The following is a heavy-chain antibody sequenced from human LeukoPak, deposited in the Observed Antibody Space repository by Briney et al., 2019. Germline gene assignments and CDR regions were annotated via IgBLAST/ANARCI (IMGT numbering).Heavy chain of an antibody. Sequence: GASVKVSCKTSGYTFTSYYMHWVRQAPGQGLEWMGISNPSGGGTTYAQKFQGRVTMTRDTSTSTVYMELNSLKSEDTAVYYCARADYEWSMDVWGKGTTVTVST. CDR1: GYTFTSYY. J-gene: IGHJ6*04. D-gene: IGHD4-17*01. V-gene: IGHV1-46*01. CDR2: SNPSGGGT. CDR3: ARADYEWSMDV.